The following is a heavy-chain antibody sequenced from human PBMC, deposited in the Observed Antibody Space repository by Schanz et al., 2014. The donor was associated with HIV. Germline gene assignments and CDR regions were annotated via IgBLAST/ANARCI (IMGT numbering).Heavy chain of an antibody. V-gene: IGHV3-9*01. CDR3: ARDMGLLWFGESPGDLRGGMDV. Sequence: EVQLVQSGGGLVQPGRSLSLSCAASGFTFDDYAMHWVRQAPGKGLEWVSGISWNSGSIGYADTVKGRFTISRDNAKNSLYLQMNSLRPEDTALYYCARDMGLLWFGESPGDLRGGMDVWGEGTTVTVSS. D-gene: IGHD3-10*01. CDR1: GFTFDDYA. J-gene: IGHJ6*04. CDR2: ISWNSGSI.